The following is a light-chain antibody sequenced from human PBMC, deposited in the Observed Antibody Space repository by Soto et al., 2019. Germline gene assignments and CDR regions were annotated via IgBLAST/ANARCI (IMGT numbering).Light chain of an antibody. V-gene: IGLV2-14*03. CDR1: SSDVGDYNY. J-gene: IGLJ2*01. CDR2: DVN. CDR3: SSYPSNTVV. Sequence: QSALTRPASVSGSPGQSITISCTGTSSDVGDYNYVSWYQQHPGQAPKLMIYDVNNRPSGVSYRFSGSKSDNTASLTISGLQAEDEADYYCSSYPSNTVVFGGGTKLTVL.